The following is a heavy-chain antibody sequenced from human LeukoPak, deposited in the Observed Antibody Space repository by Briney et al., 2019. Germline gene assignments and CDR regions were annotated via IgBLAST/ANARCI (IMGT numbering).Heavy chain of an antibody. CDR1: GGSISSGGYS. D-gene: IGHD3-10*01. J-gene: IGHJ3*02. Sequence: SQTRSLTCAVSGGSISSGGYSWSWIRQPPGKGLEWIGYIYHSGSTYYNPSLKSRVTISVDRSKNQFSLKLSSVTAADTAVYYCAASYYYGSGSAVDAFDIWGQGTMVTVSS. CDR3: AASYYYGSGSAVDAFDI. V-gene: IGHV4-30-2*01. CDR2: IYHSGST.